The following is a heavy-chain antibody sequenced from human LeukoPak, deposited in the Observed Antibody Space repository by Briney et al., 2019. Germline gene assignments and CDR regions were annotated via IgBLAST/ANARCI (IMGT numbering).Heavy chain of an antibody. V-gene: IGHV4-39*07. D-gene: IGHD1-26*01. CDR2: IYYSGST. J-gene: IGHJ6*02. CDR1: GGSISSSSYY. CDR3: AGSYLDYYYGMDV. Sequence: SETLSLTCTVSGGSISSSSYYWGWIRQPPGKGLEWIGSIYYSGSTYYNPSLKSRVTISVDTSKNQFSLKLSSVTAADTAVYYCAGSYLDYYYGMDVWGQGTTVTVSS.